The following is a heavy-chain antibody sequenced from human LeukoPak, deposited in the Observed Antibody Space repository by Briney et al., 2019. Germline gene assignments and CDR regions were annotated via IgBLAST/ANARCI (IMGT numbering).Heavy chain of an antibody. Sequence: GESLKISCKGSGYNFITYWVGWVRQMPGKGLEWMGIIYPDDSDTRYSPSFQGQVTISADKSLSTAYLQWSSLRASDTAIYYCARHRGGYDGEVDYWGQGTLITVSS. D-gene: IGHD5-12*01. CDR3: ARHRGGYDGEVDY. CDR2: IYPDDSDT. V-gene: IGHV5-51*01. CDR1: GYNFITYW. J-gene: IGHJ4*02.